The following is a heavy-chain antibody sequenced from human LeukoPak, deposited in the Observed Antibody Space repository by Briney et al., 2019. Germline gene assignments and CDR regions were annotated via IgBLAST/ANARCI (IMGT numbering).Heavy chain of an antibody. V-gene: IGHV4-59*01. J-gene: IGHJ4*02. CDR2: IYYSGST. D-gene: IGHD6-13*01. CDR1: GGSISSYY. CDR3: ARVLRQQLAYFDY. Sequence: PSETLSLTCTVSGGSISSYYWSWIRLPPGKGLEWIGYIYYSGSTNYNPSLKSRVTISVDTSKNQFPLKLSSVTAADTAVYYCARVLRQQLAYFDYWGQGTLVTVSS.